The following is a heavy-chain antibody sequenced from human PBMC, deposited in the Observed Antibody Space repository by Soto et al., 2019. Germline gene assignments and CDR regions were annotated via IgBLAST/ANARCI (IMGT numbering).Heavy chain of an antibody. D-gene: IGHD3-3*01. CDR2: IWYDGSNK. Sequence: QVQLVESGGGVVQPGRSLRLSCAASGFTFSSYGMHWVRQAPGKGLEWVAVIWYDGSNKYYADSVKGRFTISRDNSKNTRYLQMNSLRAEDTAVYYCARGEITIFGVANLDYWGQGTLVTVSS. CDR1: GFTFSSYG. V-gene: IGHV3-33*01. CDR3: ARGEITIFGVANLDY. J-gene: IGHJ4*02.